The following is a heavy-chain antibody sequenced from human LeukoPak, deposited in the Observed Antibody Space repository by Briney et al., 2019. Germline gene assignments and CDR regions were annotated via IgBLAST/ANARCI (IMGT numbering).Heavy chain of an antibody. J-gene: IGHJ6*04. D-gene: IGHD2-2*01. CDR2: INHSGST. V-gene: IGHV4-34*01. Sequence: PSEPLSLTCAVYGGSFCGYYWSWIRQPPGKGLEWMGEINHSGSTNYNPSLKSRVTISVDTSKNQFSLKLTSVTAADTAVYYCARGPGDCSSTSCYADYYYYGMDVWGKGTTVTVSS. CDR3: ARGPGDCSSTSCYADYYYYGMDV. CDR1: GGSFCGYY.